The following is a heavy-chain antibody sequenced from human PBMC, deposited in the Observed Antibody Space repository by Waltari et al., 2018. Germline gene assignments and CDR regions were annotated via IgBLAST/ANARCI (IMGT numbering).Heavy chain of an antibody. D-gene: IGHD5-12*01. CDR1: GDSFTTYW. V-gene: IGHV5-51*03. CDR3: ARDVARDAFDM. CDR2: IYPGDSDA. J-gene: IGHJ3*02. Sequence: EVQLVQSGAEVKKPGESLQISCQGSGDSFTTYWIGGVRQMPGKGLELIGIIYPGDSDAKYRPSFQGQVTISADKSINTAYLQWSSLKASDTAMYYCARDVARDAFDMWGQGTRVTVSS.